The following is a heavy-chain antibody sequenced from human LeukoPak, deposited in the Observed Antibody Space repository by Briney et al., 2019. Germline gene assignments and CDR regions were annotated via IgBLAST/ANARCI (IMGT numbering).Heavy chain of an antibody. CDR2: ISGSGGST. CDR1: GFTFSSFA. Sequence: GGSLRLSCAASGFTFSSFAMSWVRQAPGKGLDWVSAISGSGGSTYYADSVKGRFTISRGNFKNTLFLQMNSLRAEDTAVYYCAKDRSCTGSSCNVGSWGQGTLVTVSS. V-gene: IGHV3-23*01. CDR3: AKDRSCTGSSCNVGS. D-gene: IGHD2-2*01. J-gene: IGHJ4*02.